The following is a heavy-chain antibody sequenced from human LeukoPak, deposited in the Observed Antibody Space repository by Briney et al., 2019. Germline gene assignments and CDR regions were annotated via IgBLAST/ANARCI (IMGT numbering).Heavy chain of an antibody. Sequence: GGSLRLSCAASGFTFSSYSMNWVRQAPGKGLEWVSSISSSSYIYYADSVKGRFTTSRDNAKNSLYLQMNSLRAEDTAVYYCAREDSSGWYRYYYYGMDVWGQGTTVTVSS. CDR2: ISSSSYI. CDR1: GFTFSSYS. CDR3: AREDSSGWYRYYYYGMDV. V-gene: IGHV3-21*01. J-gene: IGHJ6*02. D-gene: IGHD6-19*01.